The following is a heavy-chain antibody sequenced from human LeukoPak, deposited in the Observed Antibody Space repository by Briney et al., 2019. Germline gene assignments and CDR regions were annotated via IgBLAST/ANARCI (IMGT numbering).Heavy chain of an antibody. J-gene: IGHJ5*02. V-gene: IGHV3-7*01. Sequence: GGSLRLSCATSGFTFSSYWMSWVRQAPGKGLERVAYINQDGGEKNYADSVKGRFTVSRDNAKNSLFLEMNSLRVEDTFMYYCTRDHRGRPWEWFDPWGQGTLVTVSS. CDR3: TRDHRGRPWEWFDP. CDR2: INQDGGEK. CDR1: GFTFSSYW. D-gene: IGHD1-26*01.